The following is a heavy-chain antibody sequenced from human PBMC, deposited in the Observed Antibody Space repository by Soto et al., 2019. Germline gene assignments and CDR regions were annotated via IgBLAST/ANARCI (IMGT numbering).Heavy chain of an antibody. CDR1: GDTFSTYT. D-gene: IGHD3-3*02. CDR3: AGEGIVFAPSTVSSADYSYAMDV. Sequence: QVQLVQSGAEVKKPGSSVKVSCKASGDTFSTYTITWVRQAPGQGLEWMGGIIPRSGTSNYAQKFQGRVTITHDASTNTAYMYLSSLRSGDTAFYYCAGEGIVFAPSTVSSADYSYAMDVWGQGTPVTVSS. J-gene: IGHJ6*02. CDR2: IIPRSGTS. V-gene: IGHV1-69*05.